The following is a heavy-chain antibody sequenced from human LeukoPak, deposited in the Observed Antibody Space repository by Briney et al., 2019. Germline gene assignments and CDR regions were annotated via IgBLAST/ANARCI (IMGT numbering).Heavy chain of an antibody. Sequence: GSLRLSCAASGFTFSSYAMSWVRQPPGKGLEWIGEINHSGSTNYNPSLKSRVTISVDTSKNQFSLKLSSVTAADTAVYYCARGVIVGAAAGFDPWGQGTLVTVSS. CDR2: INHSGST. V-gene: IGHV4-34*01. CDR1: GFTFSSYA. D-gene: IGHD2-15*01. J-gene: IGHJ5*02. CDR3: ARGVIVGAAAGFDP.